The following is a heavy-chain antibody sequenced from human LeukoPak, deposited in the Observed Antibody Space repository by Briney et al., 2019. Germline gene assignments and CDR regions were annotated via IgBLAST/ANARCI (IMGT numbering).Heavy chain of an antibody. J-gene: IGHJ5*02. V-gene: IGHV1-18*01. CDR2: ISVHNGNT. D-gene: IGHD3-3*01. CDR3: ARITYDFWSGYYMPDDP. CDR1: GYTFTSYG. Sequence: ASVKVSCKASGYTFTSYGISWVRQAPGQGLEWMGWISVHNGNTDYVQKLRGRVTMTTDTSTSTAYMELRSLRSDDTAVYYCARITYDFWSGYYMPDDPWGQGTLVTVSS.